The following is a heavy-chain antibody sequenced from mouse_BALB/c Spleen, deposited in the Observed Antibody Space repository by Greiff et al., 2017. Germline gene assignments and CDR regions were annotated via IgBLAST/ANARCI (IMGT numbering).Heavy chain of an antibody. CDR2: ISSGGSYT. Sequence: EVMLVESGGDLVKPGGSLKLSCAASGFTFSSYGMSWVRQTPDKRLEWVATISSGGSYTYYPDSVKGRFTISRDNAKNTLYLQMSSLKSEDTAMYYCATGAMSTTDYWGQGTTLTVSS. CDR3: ATGAMSTTDY. CDR1: GFTFSSYG. J-gene: IGHJ2*01. V-gene: IGHV5-6*01. D-gene: IGHD2-4*01.